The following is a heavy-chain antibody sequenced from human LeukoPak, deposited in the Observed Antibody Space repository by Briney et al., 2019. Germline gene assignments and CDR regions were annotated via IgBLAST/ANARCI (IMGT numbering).Heavy chain of an antibody. CDR2: IYTSGST. J-gene: IGHJ5*02. CDR1: GGSISSYY. CDR3: ARVRYHLLYPENCFDP. D-gene: IGHD2-2*02. Sequence: PSETLSLTCTVSGGSISSYYWSWIRQPAGKGLEWIGRIYTSGSTNYNPSLKSRVTMSVDTSKNPFSLKLSSVTAADTAVYYSARVRYHLLYPENCFDPWGQGTLVTVSS. V-gene: IGHV4-4*07.